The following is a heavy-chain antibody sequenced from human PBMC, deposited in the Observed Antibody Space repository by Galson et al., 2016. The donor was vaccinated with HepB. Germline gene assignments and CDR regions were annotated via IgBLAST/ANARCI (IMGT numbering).Heavy chain of an antibody. CDR2: IRHDGSKK. V-gene: IGHV3-30*02. CDR1: GFTFKTYA. D-gene: IGHD3-16*01. J-gene: IGHJ6*02. CDR3: LKDLTPGGLDV. Sequence: SLRLSCAASGFTFKTYAMHWVRQAPGKGLDWVAVIRHDGSKKYFADSTKGRFTVSRDDAKNSLFLQMNSLRTEDTALYFCLKDLTPGGLDVWGQGTTVTVSS.